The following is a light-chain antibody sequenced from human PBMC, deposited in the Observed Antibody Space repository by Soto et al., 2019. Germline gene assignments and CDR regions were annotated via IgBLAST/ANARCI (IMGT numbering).Light chain of an antibody. CDR1: ASDVGVYNH. V-gene: IGLV2-14*01. J-gene: IGLJ2*01. CDR3: RSHTSLSTVV. Sequence: QSVLTQPASVSGSPGQASTISCTGAASDVGVYNHVSWYQHSPGKAPKLILFAVSDRASGVSHRFSGSKSGNTASLTISVLQAEDEADYYCRSHTSLSTVVFGGGTKLTVL. CDR2: AVS.